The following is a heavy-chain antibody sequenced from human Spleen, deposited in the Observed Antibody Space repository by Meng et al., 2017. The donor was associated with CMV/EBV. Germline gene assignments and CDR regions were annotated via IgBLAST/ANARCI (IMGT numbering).Heavy chain of an antibody. CDR1: GGSFSGYY. CDR3: ARGGRSGYYRLYYFDY. V-gene: IGHV4-34*01. CDR2: INHSGST. D-gene: IGHD3-3*01. Sequence: DGGSFSGYYWRWIRQPPGKGLEWIGEINHSGSTNYNPSLKSRVTISVDTSKNQFSLKLSSVTAADTAVYYCARGGRSGYYRLYYFDYWGQGTLVTVSS. J-gene: IGHJ4*02.